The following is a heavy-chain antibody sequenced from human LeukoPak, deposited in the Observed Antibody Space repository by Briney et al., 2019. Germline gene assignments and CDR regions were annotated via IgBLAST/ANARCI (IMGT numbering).Heavy chain of an antibody. CDR2: IPSFGGTI. J-gene: IGHJ6*02. V-gene: IGHV3-11*01. D-gene: IGHD3-16*01. CDR1: GFTFGDYY. CDR3: AREGYDYVWQTTEQDGMDV. Sequence: PGGSLRLSCGTSGFTFGDYYMTWIRQAPGKGLEWVASIPSFGGTISYADSVRGRFTISRDNANSSLHLQMDSLRAEDTAVYFCAREGYDYVWQTTEQDGMDVWGQGTTVTVSS.